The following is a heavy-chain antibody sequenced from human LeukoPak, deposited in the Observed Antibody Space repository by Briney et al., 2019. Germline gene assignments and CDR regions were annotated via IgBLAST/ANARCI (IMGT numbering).Heavy chain of an antibody. V-gene: IGHV4-30-2*01. CDR3: ARVAGSTISGVIMGPYYFDY. D-gene: IGHD3-3*01. Sequence: SSQTLSLTCTVSGGSISSGGYYWSWIRQPPGTGLEWIGYIYDGGNTYYNPSLKSRVTISVDRSKNHFSLKLSSVTAADTVVYYCARVAGSTISGVIMGPYYFDYWGQGTLVTVSS. J-gene: IGHJ4*02. CDR1: GGSISSGGYY. CDR2: IYDGGNT.